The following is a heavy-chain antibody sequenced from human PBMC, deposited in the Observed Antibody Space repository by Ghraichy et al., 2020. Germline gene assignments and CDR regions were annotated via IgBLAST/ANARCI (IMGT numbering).Heavy chain of an antibody. CDR2: IYYSGST. CDR1: GGSISSYY. J-gene: IGHJ4*02. V-gene: IGHV4-59*01. CDR3: ARVPDSSGWRQRRYYFDY. Sequence: SQTLSLTCTVSGGSISSYYWSWIRQPPGKGLEWIGYIYYSGSTNYNPSLKSRVTISVDTSKNQFSLKLSSVTAADTAVYYCARVPDSSGWRQRRYYFDYWGQGTLVTVSS. D-gene: IGHD6-19*01.